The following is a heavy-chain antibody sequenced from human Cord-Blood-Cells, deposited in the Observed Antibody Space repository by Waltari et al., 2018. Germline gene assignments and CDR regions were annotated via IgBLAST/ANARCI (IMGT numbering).Heavy chain of an antibody. V-gene: IGHV4-31*03. CDR1: GGSISSGGYY. J-gene: IGHJ2*01. CDR2: IYYSGST. D-gene: IGHD3-22*01. Sequence: QVQLQESGPGLVKPSQTLSLTCTVSGGSISSGGYYWSWIRQHPGKGREWIGYIYYSGSTYYNPSLKSRVTISVDTSKNQFSLKLSSVTAADTAVYYCARGGSGYPFYWYFDLWGRGTLVTVSS. CDR3: ARGGSGYPFYWYFDL.